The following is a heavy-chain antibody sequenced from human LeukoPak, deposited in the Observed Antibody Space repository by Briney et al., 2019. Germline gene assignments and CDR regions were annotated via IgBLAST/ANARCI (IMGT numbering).Heavy chain of an antibody. CDR1: GGSFSGYY. CDR2: INHSGST. D-gene: IGHD3-22*01. J-gene: IGHJ4*02. Sequence: SETLSLTCAVYGGSFSGYYWSWIRQPPGKGLEWIGKINHSGSTNYNPSLKSRVTISVDTSKNQFSLKLSSVTAADPAVYSCARGPYYDTSDYFIYWSQGTLVTVSS. V-gene: IGHV4-34*01. CDR3: ARGPYYDTSDYFIY.